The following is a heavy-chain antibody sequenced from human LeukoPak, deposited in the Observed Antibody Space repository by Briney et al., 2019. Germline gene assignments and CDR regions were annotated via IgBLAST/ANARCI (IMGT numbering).Heavy chain of an antibody. CDR3: ARGPAPLGVVVPAAFYLDY. Sequence: SETLSLTCAVYGGSLSGYYWSWIRQPPGKGLDWIGEINHSGSTDYNPSLKSRVTISVDTSKNQFSLKLSSVTAADTAVYYCARGPAPLGVVVPAAFYLDYWGQGTLVTVSS. J-gene: IGHJ4*02. CDR1: GGSLSGYY. CDR2: INHSGST. V-gene: IGHV4-34*01. D-gene: IGHD2-2*01.